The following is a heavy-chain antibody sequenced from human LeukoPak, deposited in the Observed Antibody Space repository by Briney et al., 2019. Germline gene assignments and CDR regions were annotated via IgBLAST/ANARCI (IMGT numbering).Heavy chain of an antibody. CDR1: GFTFSSYW. J-gene: IGHJ4*02. Sequence: GGSLRLSCAASGFTFSSYWMTWLGQAPGKGREGVANIQHDGSDQYYEDSVKGRFTISRDNAKDSLFLQMNSLRAEDTAVYYCARASRKVSPFDYWGQGTLVTVSS. CDR2: IQHDGSDQ. D-gene: IGHD2-21*01. V-gene: IGHV3-7*01. CDR3: ARASRKVSPFDY.